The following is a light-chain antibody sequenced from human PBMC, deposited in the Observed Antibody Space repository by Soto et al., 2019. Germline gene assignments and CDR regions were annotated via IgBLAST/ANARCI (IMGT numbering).Light chain of an antibody. CDR3: QSDDSSLSVSYV. CDR2: GNM. Sequence: QSVLTQPPTVSGAPGQRVTISCTGSSPNIGAGYDVHYYQQRPGTAPELPIYGNMNRPSGVPDRFADSKSGTSTPLAMAGLQADDEAKYCWQSDDSSLSVSYVFGTGTKVTDL. V-gene: IGLV1-40*01. J-gene: IGLJ1*01. CDR1: SPNIGAGYD.